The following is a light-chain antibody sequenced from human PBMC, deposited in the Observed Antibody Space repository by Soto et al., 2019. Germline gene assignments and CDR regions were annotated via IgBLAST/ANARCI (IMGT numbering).Light chain of an antibody. CDR3: QQANSLLT. Sequence: DLQMTQSPSSVSASVGDRVTITGRASQGISSWVAWYQQKPGKAPKLLIYAASRWQRGVPSRFSGRGSGTDLSISMRSPQTGDFVRYYFQQANSLLTFGGGTKVEIK. CDR1: QGISSW. CDR2: AAS. J-gene: IGKJ4*01. V-gene: IGKV1-12*01.